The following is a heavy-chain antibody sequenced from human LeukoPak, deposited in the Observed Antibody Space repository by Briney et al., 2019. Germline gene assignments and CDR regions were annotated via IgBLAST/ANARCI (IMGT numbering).Heavy chain of an antibody. J-gene: IGHJ4*02. CDR1: GGSISSYY. D-gene: IGHD3-3*01. CDR2: IYYSGST. CDR3: ARGLYYDFWSGYSIPLFDY. Sequence: SETLSLTCTASGGSISSYYWSWIRQPPGKGLEWIGYIYYSGSTNYNPSLKSRVTISVDTSKNQFSLKLSSVTAADTAVYYCARGLYYDFWSGYSIPLFDYWGQGTLVTVSS. V-gene: IGHV4-59*01.